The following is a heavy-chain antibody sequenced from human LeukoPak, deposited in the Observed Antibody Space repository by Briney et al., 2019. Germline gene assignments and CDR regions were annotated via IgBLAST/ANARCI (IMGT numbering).Heavy chain of an antibody. J-gene: IGHJ3*02. V-gene: IGHV4-30-4*01. D-gene: IGHD3-3*01. CDR1: GGSISSGDYY. Sequence: SSETLSLTCTVSGGSISSGDYYWSWIRQPPGKGLEWIGYTYYSGSTYYNPSLKSRVTISVDTSKNQFSLKLSSVTAADTAVYYCARGANYDFWSGYRSNAFDIWGQGTMVTVSS. CDR2: TYYSGST. CDR3: ARGANYDFWSGYRSNAFDI.